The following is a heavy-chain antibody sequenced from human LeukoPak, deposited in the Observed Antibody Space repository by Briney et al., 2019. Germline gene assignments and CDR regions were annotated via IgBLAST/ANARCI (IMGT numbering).Heavy chain of an antibody. CDR2: INPSGGST. J-gene: IGHJ4*02. V-gene: IGHV1-46*01. D-gene: IGHD5-12*01. CDR1: GYTFTSYA. Sequence: ASVKVSCKASGYTFTSYAMNWVRQAPGQGLEWMGIINPSGGSTSYAQKFQARVTMTRDMSTTTVYMELSSLRSEDTAMYYCARAQWLRLPRFDYWGQGTLVTVSS. CDR3: ARAQWLRLPRFDY.